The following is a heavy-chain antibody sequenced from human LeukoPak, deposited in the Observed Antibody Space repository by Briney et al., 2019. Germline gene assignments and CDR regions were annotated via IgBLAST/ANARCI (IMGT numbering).Heavy chain of an antibody. D-gene: IGHD3-22*01. CDR1: GGSISSGGYS. V-gene: IGHV4-30-4*07. CDR3: ARDPTNYYDSSGPTGPRNYYYGMDV. J-gene: IGHJ6*02. CDR2: IYYSGST. Sequence: PSQTLSLTCAVSGGSISSGGYSWSWIRQPPGTGLEWIGYIYYSGSTNYNPSLKSRVTISVDTSKNQFSLELSSVTAADTAVYYCARDPTNYYDSSGPTGPRNYYYGMDVWGQGTTVTVSS.